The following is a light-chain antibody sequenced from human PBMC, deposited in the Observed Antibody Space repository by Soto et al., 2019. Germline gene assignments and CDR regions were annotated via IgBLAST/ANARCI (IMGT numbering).Light chain of an antibody. CDR2: DVN. Sequence: QSVLTQPASVSGSPGQSITSSCTGTSSDVGGYNYVSWYQQRPGKAPKLMIYDVNNRPSGVSNRFSASKSGHTASLTISGLQAEDEADYYCSSYSSTTTLVFGGGTKVTVL. CDR3: SSYSSTTTLV. V-gene: IGLV2-14*01. CDR1: SSDVGGYNY. J-gene: IGLJ3*02.